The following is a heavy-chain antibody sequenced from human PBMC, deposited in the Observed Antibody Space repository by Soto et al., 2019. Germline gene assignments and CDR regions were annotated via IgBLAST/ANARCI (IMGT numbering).Heavy chain of an antibody. J-gene: IGHJ4*01. CDR2: ISSSGGTI. Sequence: GESLKISCAASGFILSSYEVNWVRQAPGKGLEWVSYISSSGGTIYYADSVKGRFTISRDNAKNSLSLQMNSLRAEDTAVYYCARVRIGSGDIDYWGHGTLVTVSS. D-gene: IGHD4-17*01. CDR1: GFILSSYE. V-gene: IGHV3-48*03. CDR3: ARVRIGSGDIDY.